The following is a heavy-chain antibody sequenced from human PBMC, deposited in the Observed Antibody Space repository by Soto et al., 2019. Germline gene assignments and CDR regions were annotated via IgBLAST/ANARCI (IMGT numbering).Heavy chain of an antibody. CDR1: GGTFSSYA. Sequence: SVKVSCKASGGTFSSYAISWVRQAPGQGLEWMGGIIPIFGTANYAQKFQGRVTITADESTSTAYMELSSLRSEDTAVYYCARGRRVAVAGTFDYWGQGTLVTVS. J-gene: IGHJ4*02. V-gene: IGHV1-69*13. D-gene: IGHD6-19*01. CDR2: IIPIFGTA. CDR3: ARGRRVAVAGTFDY.